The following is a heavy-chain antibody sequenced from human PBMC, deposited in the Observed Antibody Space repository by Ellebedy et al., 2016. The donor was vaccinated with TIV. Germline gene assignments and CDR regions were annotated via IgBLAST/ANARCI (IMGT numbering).Heavy chain of an antibody. J-gene: IGHJ3*02. CDR2: INQDGSDK. CDR3: ATDGSYGDYRSPTHAFVT. V-gene: IGHV3-7*01. D-gene: IGHD4-17*01. CDR1: GFSFRSYW. Sequence: GESLKISCVASGFSFRSYWMTWVRQAPGKGLEWVANINQDGSDKYYVDSVKGRFTIARDTAKNSLYLQMGSLRIEGTDVYYCATDGSYGDYRSPTHAFVTWGQGTMVIVSS.